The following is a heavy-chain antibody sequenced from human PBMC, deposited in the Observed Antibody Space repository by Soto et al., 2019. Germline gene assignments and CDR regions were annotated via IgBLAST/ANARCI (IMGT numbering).Heavy chain of an antibody. CDR1: GFTVSSNY. CDR2: IYAGGNT. D-gene: IGHD2-2*01. V-gene: IGHV3-53*01. CDR3: AREGCTTSSCRYFDC. J-gene: IGHJ4*02. Sequence: EVHLVESGGGLIQPGGSLRLSCAASGFTVSSNYMSWVRQAPGKGLEWVSVIYAGGNTNYADSVKGRFTISRDNSKNTLSLQMNSLRVEDTAVYYCAREGCTTSSCRYFDCWGQGTLVTVS.